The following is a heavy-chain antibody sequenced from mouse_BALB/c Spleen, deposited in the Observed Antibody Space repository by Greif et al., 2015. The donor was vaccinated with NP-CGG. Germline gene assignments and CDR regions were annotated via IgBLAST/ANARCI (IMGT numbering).Heavy chain of an antibody. CDR1: GFSLTGYG. CDR3: ARGGSSLSFGY. CDR2: IWSGGST. V-gene: IGHV2-2*02. J-gene: IGHJ2*01. D-gene: IGHD1-1*01. Sequence: QVQLQQSGPGLVQPSQSLSITCTVSGFSLTGYGVHWVRQSPGKGLEWLGVIWSGGSTDYNAAFISRLSISKDNSKSQVFFKMSSLQANDTAIYYCARGGSSLSFGYWGQGTTLTVSS.